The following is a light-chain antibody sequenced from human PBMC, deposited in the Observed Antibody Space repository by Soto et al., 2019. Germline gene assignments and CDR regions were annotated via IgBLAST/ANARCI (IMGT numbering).Light chain of an antibody. CDR3: ATWDDSLSVLYV. Sequence: QSVLTQPPSASGTPGQRVTISCSGSSSNIGSHSVYWYQQFPGTAPKLLIYRNNQRPSGVPDRFSGSKSGTSASLAISGLRSEDEADYYCATWDDSLSVLYVFGAGTKLTVL. CDR2: RNN. J-gene: IGLJ1*01. CDR1: SSNIGSHS. V-gene: IGLV1-47*01.